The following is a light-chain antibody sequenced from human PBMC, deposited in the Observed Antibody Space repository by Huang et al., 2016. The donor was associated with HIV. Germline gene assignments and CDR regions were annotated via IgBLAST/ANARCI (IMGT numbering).Light chain of an antibody. CDR2: DAS. V-gene: IGKV3-15*01. CDR3: QQYNNWPPWT. Sequence: EVVMTQSPVTLSVSPGERATLSCRASQSVNNKLAWFQQKPGKAPRLLIHDASIRATGIPDRFSGSGSWTEFTLTISSRQSEDFAVYYCQQYNNWPPWTFGQGTKVEIK. CDR1: QSVNNK. J-gene: IGKJ1*01.